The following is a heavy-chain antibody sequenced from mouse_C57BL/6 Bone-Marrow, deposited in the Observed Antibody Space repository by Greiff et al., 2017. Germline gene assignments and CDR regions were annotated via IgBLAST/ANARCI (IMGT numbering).Heavy chain of an antibody. CDR1: GYTFTSYW. D-gene: IGHD2-5*01. Sequence: QVQLQQPGAELVKPGASVKLSCKASGYTFTSYWMHWVKQRPGRGLEWIGRIDPNSGGTKYNEKFKSKATLTVDKPSSTAYMQLRSLTSEDSAVYYCARGAYSNYVFYAMDYWGQGTSVTVSS. V-gene: IGHV1-72*01. CDR3: ARGAYSNYVFYAMDY. CDR2: IDPNSGGT. J-gene: IGHJ4*01.